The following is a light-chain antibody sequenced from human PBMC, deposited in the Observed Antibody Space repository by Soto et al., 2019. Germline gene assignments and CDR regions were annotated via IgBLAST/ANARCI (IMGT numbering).Light chain of an antibody. CDR1: QSISTW. Sequence: DIQMTQSPSALSASVGDRVTITCRASQSISTWLAWYQQKPGKAPKLLIYDASSLESGVPSRFSGSGFGKEFTLTISSLQPDDFSTYYCQQYNSYSSPFGQGTKADIK. CDR2: DAS. CDR3: QQYNSYSSP. V-gene: IGKV1-5*01. J-gene: IGKJ1*01.